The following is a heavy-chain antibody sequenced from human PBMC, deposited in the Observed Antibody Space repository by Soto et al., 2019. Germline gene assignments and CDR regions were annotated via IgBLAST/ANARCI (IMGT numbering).Heavy chain of an antibody. D-gene: IGHD6-13*01. Sequence: PGXSLILSCAASGFTFSSYAMSCVRQAPGKGLEWVSAISGSGGSTYYADSVKGQVTISADKSITTAYLQWSSLKASDTAMYYCARTPRAAAAFDIWGQGTMVTVSS. CDR3: ARTPRAAAAFDI. CDR2: ISGSGGST. V-gene: IGHV3-23*01. J-gene: IGHJ3*02. CDR1: GFTFSSYA.